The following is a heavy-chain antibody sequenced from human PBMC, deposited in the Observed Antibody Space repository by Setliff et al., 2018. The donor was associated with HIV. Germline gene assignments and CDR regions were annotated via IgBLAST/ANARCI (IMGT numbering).Heavy chain of an antibody. V-gene: IGHV3-21*01. D-gene: IGHD3-3*01. CDR2: ISIGSGGAI. CDR1: GFTFSSCS. CDR3: ARDNLYYNLYDGSPVYGMDV. Sequence: GGSLRLSCEASGFTFSSCSINWVRQAPGKGLEWVSSISIGSGGAIDYADSVQGRFTISRDNSKNSLYLQMNGLRVEDTGVYYCARDNLYYNLYDGSPVYGMDVWGQGTTVTVSS. J-gene: IGHJ6*02.